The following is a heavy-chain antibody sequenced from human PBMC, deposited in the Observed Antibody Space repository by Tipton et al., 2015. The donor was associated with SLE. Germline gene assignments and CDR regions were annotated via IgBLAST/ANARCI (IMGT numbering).Heavy chain of an antibody. CDR2: INTGNGNT. CDR1: GYTFTNYA. D-gene: IGHD1-26*01. J-gene: IGHJ6*02. Sequence: QSGAEVKKPGASVKVSCKASGYTFTNYAMHWVRQAPGQRLEWMGWINTGNGNTKYSRKFQGRVTITRDTSASTAYMELSSLRSEDTAVYYCARDRLDSGSYWGYFYHYYGMDVWGQGTTVTVSS. V-gene: IGHV1-3*04. CDR3: ARDRLDSGSYWGYFYHYYGMDV.